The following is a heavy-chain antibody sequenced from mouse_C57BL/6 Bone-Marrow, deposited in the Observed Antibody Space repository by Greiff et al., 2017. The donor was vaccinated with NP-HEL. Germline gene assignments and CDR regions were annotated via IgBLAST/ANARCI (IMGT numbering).Heavy chain of an antibody. CDR1: GYSFTDYN. V-gene: IGHV1-39*01. D-gene: IGHD1-1*02. CDR3: ARNHILWNYYAMDY. CDR2: INPNYGTT. Sequence: VQLQQSGPELVKPGASVKISCKASGYSFTDYNMNWVKQSNGKSLEWIGVINPNYGTTSYNQKFKGKATFTVDQSSSTAYMQLNSLTSEDSAVYYCARNHILWNYYAMDYWGQGTSVTVSS. J-gene: IGHJ4*01.